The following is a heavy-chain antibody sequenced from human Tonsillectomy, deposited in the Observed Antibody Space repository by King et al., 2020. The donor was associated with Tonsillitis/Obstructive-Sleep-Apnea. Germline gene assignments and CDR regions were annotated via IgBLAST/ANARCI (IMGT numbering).Heavy chain of an antibody. CDR1: GVTFSSYA. D-gene: IGHD3-3*01. CDR3: AKSGYDFWSGYYAFDI. CDR2: ISGSGGST. J-gene: IGHJ3*02. V-gene: IGHV3-23*04. Sequence: VQLVESGGGLVQPGGSLRLSCAASGVTFSSYAMSWVRQAPGKGLEWVSAISGSGGSTYYADSVKGRFTISRDNSKNTLYLQMNSLRAEDTAVYYCAKSGYDFWSGYYAFDIWGQGTMVTVSS.